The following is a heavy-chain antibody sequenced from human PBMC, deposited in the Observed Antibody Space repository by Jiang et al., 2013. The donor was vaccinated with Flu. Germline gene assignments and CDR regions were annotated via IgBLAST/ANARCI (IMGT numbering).Heavy chain of an antibody. CDR2: MSIDGSEK. D-gene: IGHD6-13*01. Sequence: SGFIFTNYAIHWVRQAPGKGLDWVAIMSIDGSEKYYADSVKGRFTISRDNSRNTLYLQMNSLRVEDTAVYYCARYSTTSPADYWGQGTLVTVSS. CDR3: ARYSTTSPADY. CDR1: GFIFTNYA. J-gene: IGHJ4*02. V-gene: IGHV3-30-3*01.